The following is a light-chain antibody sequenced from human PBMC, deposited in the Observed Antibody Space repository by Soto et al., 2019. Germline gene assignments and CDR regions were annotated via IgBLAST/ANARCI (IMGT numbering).Light chain of an antibody. Sequence: QSVLTQPASVSGSPGQSITISCAGTSSDIGGYNYVSWYQQHPGKAPKVMIYEVSNRPSGASNRFSGSKSGNTASLTISGLQAEDEADYYCSSYTSSSTLYVFGSGTQVTVL. J-gene: IGLJ1*01. CDR2: EVS. CDR3: SSYTSSSTLYV. V-gene: IGLV2-14*01. CDR1: SSDIGGYNY.